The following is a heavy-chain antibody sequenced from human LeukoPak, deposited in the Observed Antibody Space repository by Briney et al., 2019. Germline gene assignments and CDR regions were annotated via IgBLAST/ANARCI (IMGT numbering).Heavy chain of an antibody. Sequence: PSETLSLTCTVSGGSVSSGSYYWSWIRQPPGKGLEWIGCIYYSGSTNYNPSLKSRVTISVNTSKNQFSLKLSSVTAADTAVYYCARGLSKLGWLRYPLDYWGQGTLVTVSS. D-gene: IGHD5-12*01. CDR2: IYYSGST. CDR3: ARGLSKLGWLRYPLDY. CDR1: GGSVSSGSYY. J-gene: IGHJ4*02. V-gene: IGHV4-61*01.